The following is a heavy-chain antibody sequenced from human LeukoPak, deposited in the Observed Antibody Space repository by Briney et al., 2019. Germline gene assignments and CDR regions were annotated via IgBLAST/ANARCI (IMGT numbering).Heavy chain of an antibody. CDR2: ISAYNGNT. V-gene: IGHV1-18*01. CDR1: GYTFTSYG. J-gene: IGHJ4*02. Sequence: ASVKVSCKASGYTFTSYGISWVRQAPGQGVEWMGWISAYNGNTNYAQKLHGRVTMTTDTSTSTAYMELRSLRSDDTAVYYCARDEDDDILPGSGSYWGQGTLVTVSS. CDR3: ARDEDDDILPGSGSY. D-gene: IGHD3-9*01.